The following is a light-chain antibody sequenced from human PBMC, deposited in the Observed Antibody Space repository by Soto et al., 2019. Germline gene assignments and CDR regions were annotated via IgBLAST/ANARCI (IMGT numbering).Light chain of an antibody. V-gene: IGLV2-14*01. J-gene: IGLJ2*01. CDR1: SSDVGGYNY. Sequence: QSALTQPASVSGSPGQSITISCTGTSSDVGGYNYVSWYQQHPGKAPKLMIYDVSNRPSGVSNRFSGSKSGNTAFLTISGLQAEDEADYYCSSYTSSSPVAFGGGTKLTVL. CDR3: SSYTSSSPVA. CDR2: DVS.